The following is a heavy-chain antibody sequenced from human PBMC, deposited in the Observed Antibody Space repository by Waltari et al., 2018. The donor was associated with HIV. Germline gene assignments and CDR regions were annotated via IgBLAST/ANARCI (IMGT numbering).Heavy chain of an antibody. D-gene: IGHD4-17*01. J-gene: IGHJ4*01. CDR2: MAPVFGAP. CDR3: VGDKNLGDSYVDN. Sequence: QVQLEQSGPEVKKPGSSVIISCRSSGVLGSRDALTWVRQAPGQGLEWVGGMAPVFGAPNYAQNVQRRVTITADESSSAGFLELRALTSADTAIYYCVGDKNLGDSYVDNWGHGTLVTVSS. V-gene: IGHV1-69*01. CDR1: GVLGSRDA.